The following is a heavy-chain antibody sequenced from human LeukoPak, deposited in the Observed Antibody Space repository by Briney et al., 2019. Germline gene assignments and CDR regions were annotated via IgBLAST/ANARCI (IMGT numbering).Heavy chain of an antibody. D-gene: IGHD1-26*01. V-gene: IGHV3-7*04. CDR1: GFTFSNYW. CDR2: IKQDESEK. Sequence: SGGSLRLSCVASGFTFSNYWMSWVRQAPGKGLEWVANIKQDESEKYYVDSVKGRFTISRDNAKNSLYLQMNSLRAEDTAVYYCARGGWEFDYWGQGTLVTVSS. CDR3: ARGGWEFDY. J-gene: IGHJ4*02.